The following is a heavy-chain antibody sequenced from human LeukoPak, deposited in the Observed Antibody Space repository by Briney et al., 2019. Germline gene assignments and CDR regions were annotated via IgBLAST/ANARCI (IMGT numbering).Heavy chain of an antibody. CDR3: ARGPHIVARYYYYGMDV. CDR2: INHSGST. CDR1: GGSFSGYY. V-gene: IGHV4-34*01. J-gene: IGHJ6*02. Sequence: SETLSLTCAVYGGSFSGYYWSWIRQPPGKGLEWIGEINHSGSTNYNPSLKSRVTISVGTSKNQFSLKLSSVTAADTAVYYCARGPHIVARYYYYGMDVWGQGNTVTVSS. D-gene: IGHD5-12*01.